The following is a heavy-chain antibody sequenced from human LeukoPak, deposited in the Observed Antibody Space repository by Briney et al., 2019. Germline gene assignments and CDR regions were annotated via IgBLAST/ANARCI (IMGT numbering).Heavy chain of an antibody. Sequence: PGGSLRLSCAASGFTFTSYAMTWVRQAPGKGLEWVSSISGSGGSTYYADSVKGRFTISRDNSKNTLYLQMNSLRAEDTAVYYCARDRSGSYYEPFDCWGQGPLVTVSS. V-gene: IGHV3-23*01. CDR3: ARDRSGSYYEPFDC. J-gene: IGHJ4*02. D-gene: IGHD3-10*01. CDR2: ISGSGGST. CDR1: GFTFTSYA.